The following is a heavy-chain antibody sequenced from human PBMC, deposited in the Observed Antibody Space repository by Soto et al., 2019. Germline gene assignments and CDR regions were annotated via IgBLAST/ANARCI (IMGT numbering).Heavy chain of an antibody. CDR3: ARLVVDERNNWFDP. CDR1: GYTFTGYY. J-gene: IGHJ5*02. Sequence: ASVKVSCKASGYTFTGYYMHWVRQAPGQGLEWMGWINPNSGGTNYAQKFQGRVTMTRDTSISTAYMELSRLRSDDTAVYYRARLVVDERNNWFDPWGQGTLVTVSS. D-gene: IGHD2-15*01. V-gene: IGHV1-2*02. CDR2: INPNSGGT.